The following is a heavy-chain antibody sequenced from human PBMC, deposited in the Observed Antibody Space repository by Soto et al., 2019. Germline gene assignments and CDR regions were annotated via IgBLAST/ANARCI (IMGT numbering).Heavy chain of an antibody. CDR2: IYYSGST. CDR1: GGSICSYY. J-gene: IGHJ6*02. D-gene: IGHD3-9*01. V-gene: IGHV4-59*08. Sequence: SETLSLTCTVSGGSICSYYWSWIRQPPGKGLEWIGYIYYSGSTNYNPSLKSRVTISVDTSKNQFSLKLSSVTAADTAVYYCARGVRAYYDILTGYYSRYYYYGMDGWGQGTTVTVSS. CDR3: ARGVRAYYDILTGYYSRYYYYGMDG.